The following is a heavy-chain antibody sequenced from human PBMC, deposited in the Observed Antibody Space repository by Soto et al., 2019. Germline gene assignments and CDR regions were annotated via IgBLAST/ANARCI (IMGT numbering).Heavy chain of an antibody. D-gene: IGHD4-17*01. CDR3: ARQGGYGDHPD. V-gene: IGHV4-39*01. J-gene: IGHJ4*02. CDR2: ISYSGST. Sequence: TSETLSLTCTVSGGSISRNEFYWGWIRQPPGKGLEWIGSISYSGSTDHNPSLKSRVTISIDTSKNQFSLKLNSVTAADTAVYFCARQGGYGDHPDWGQGAQFTVAS. CDR1: GGSISRNEFY.